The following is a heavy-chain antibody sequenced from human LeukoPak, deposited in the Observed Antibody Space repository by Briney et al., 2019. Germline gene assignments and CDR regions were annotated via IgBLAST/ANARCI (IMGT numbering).Heavy chain of an antibody. Sequence: SVKVSCKASGGTFSSYAISWVRQAPGQGLEWMGGIIPIFGTANYAQKFQGRVTITTDESTSTAYMELSSLRSEDTAVYYCASSQYYDSSGYYQVGYYFDYWGQGTLVTVSS. CDR1: GGTFSSYA. D-gene: IGHD3-22*01. V-gene: IGHV1-69*05. CDR2: IIPIFGTA. CDR3: ASSQYYDSSGYYQVGYYFDY. J-gene: IGHJ4*02.